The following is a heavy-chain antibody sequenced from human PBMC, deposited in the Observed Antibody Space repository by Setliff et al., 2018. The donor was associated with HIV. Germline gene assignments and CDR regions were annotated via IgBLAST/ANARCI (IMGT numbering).Heavy chain of an antibody. V-gene: IGHV3-53*01. CDR3: AKGVKFLDP. Sequence: WVRQAPGKGLEWVSTVYGDGRTFYADSAQGRFTISRDNSNNILFLQMNSLLAEDTAVYYCAKGVKFLDPWGQGTLVTVSS. J-gene: IGHJ5*02. CDR2: VYGDGRT. D-gene: IGHD3-16*01.